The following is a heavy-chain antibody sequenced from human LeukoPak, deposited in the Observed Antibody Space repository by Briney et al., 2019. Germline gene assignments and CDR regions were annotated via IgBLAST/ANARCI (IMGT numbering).Heavy chain of an antibody. D-gene: IGHD3-3*01. J-gene: IGHJ4*02. V-gene: IGHV3-48*03. CDR2: ISSSGSTI. Sequence: LPGGSLRLSCAASGFTFSSYEMNWVRQAPGKGLEWVSYISSSGSTIYYADSVKGRFTISRDNAKNSLYLQMNSLRAEDTAVYYCARSFLEWLLFQAFDYWGQGTLVTVSS. CDR1: GFTFSSYE. CDR3: ARSFLEWLLFQAFDY.